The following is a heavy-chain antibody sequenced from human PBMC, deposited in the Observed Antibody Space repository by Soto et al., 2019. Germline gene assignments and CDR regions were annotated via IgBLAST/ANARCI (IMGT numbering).Heavy chain of an antibody. CDR3: ATTYCSGGYCFSSEY. D-gene: IGHD2-15*01. CDR2: ITSDSSDI. Sequence: GGSLRFSCAASGITFRSYSMSWVRQAPGKGLEWVASITSDSSDIYYEDSVKGRFTISRDNGENSLYLQMTSLGAEDTGVYYCATTYCSGGYCFSSEYWGQGVLVTVSS. J-gene: IGHJ4*02. CDR1: GITFRSYS. V-gene: IGHV3-21*01.